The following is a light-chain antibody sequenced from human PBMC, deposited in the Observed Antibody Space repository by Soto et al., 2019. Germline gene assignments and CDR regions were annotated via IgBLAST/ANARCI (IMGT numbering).Light chain of an antibody. V-gene: IGLV2-11*01. CDR3: CSYAGSYTYV. CDR2: DVT. CDR1: SSDVGTYKY. Sequence: QSVLTQPRSVSGSPGQSVTISCTGTSSDVGTYKYVSWYQNQPGTGPKLIIYDVTKRPPGVPDRFSGSKSGDMASLTISGLQAGDEADYYCCSYAGSYTYVFGTGTKLTVL. J-gene: IGLJ1*01.